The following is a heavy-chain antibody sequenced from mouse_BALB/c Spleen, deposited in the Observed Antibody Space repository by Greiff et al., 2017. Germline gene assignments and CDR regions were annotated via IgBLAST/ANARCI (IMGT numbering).Heavy chain of an antibody. CDR3: ARKGYYYGSRRDAMDY. V-gene: IGHV3-2*02. J-gene: IGHJ4*01. Sequence: DVKLQESGPGLVKPSQSLSLTCTVTGYSITSDYAWNWIRQFPGNKLEWMGYISYSGSTSYNPSLKSRISITRDTSKNQFFLQLNSVTTEDTATYYCARKGYYYGSRRDAMDYWGQGTSVTVSS. CDR1: GYSITSDYA. CDR2: ISYSGST. D-gene: IGHD1-1*01.